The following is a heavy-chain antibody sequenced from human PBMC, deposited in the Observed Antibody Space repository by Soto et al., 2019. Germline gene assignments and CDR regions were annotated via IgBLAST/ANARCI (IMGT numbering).Heavy chain of an antibody. CDR3: ANDMDYRDMSGFPFTPEH. CDR2: LSYDGNKV. CDR1: GVTFISYG. Sequence: GGFLRLSCAASGVTFISYGMHWVRQAPGKGLEWVALLSYDGNKVYYAESVKGRLTVSRDNSKNTVYLQMSSLRPEDTAVYYCANDMDYRDMSGFPFTPEHWGQGTQVTVSS. V-gene: IGHV3-30*18. J-gene: IGHJ1*01. D-gene: IGHD5-12*01.